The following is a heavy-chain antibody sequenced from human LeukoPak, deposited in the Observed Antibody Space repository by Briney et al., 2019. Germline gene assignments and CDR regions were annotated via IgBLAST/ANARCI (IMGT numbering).Heavy chain of an antibody. CDR1: GFTFSNYA. Sequence: GGSLRLSCAASGFTFSNYAMSWVRQAPGEGLEWVSAISSSGGSTYYADSVKGRFPISRDNSKNTLFLQMNSLRAEDTAIYYCAKVRVGFDLDFDYWGQGTLVTVSS. CDR3: AKVRVGFDLDFDY. CDR2: ISSSGGST. V-gene: IGHV3-23*01. J-gene: IGHJ4*02. D-gene: IGHD3-3*01.